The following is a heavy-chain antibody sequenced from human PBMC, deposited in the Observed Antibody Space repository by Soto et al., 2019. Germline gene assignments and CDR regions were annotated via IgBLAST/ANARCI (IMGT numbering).Heavy chain of an antibody. Sequence: QVQLQEWGPGLVKPSQTLSLTCTVSGGSIRNGDYYWGWIRQPPGKGLEWIGYVYYSGTTYSHPSLNSRVSISVDTSENQFSLRLTSLTAADTAVYYCVTVNLVGAAYYFDYWGPGTLVTVSS. CDR3: VTVNLVGAAYYFDY. CDR2: VYYSGTT. J-gene: IGHJ4*02. D-gene: IGHD1-26*01. V-gene: IGHV4-30-4*01. CDR1: GGSIRNGDYY.